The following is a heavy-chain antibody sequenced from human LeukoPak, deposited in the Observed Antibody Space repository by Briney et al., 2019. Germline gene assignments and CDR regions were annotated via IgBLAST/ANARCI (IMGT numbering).Heavy chain of an antibody. CDR2: IGIDSGNT. J-gene: IGHJ4*02. CDR1: GFPFSEYS. V-gene: IGHV3-48*01. CDR3: ARDHNYAFDN. Sequence: GGSLRLSCTASGFPFSEYSMNWVRQAPGKGLEWISYIGIDSGNTKYADSVRGRFTISADKARNSLYLQMNSLRVEDTAVYYCARDHNYAFDNWGQGTLVSVA. D-gene: IGHD1-1*01.